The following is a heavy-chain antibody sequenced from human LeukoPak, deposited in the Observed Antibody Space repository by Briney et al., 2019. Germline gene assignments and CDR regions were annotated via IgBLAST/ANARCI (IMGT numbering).Heavy chain of an antibody. CDR3: AKDHKLDWLPYYYGMDV. D-gene: IGHD3-9*01. Sequence: GGSLRLSCAASGFTFSSYAMSWVRQAPGKGLEWVSAISGSGSSTYYADSVKGRFTISRDNSKNTLYLQMNSLRAEDTAVYYCAKDHKLDWLPYYYGMDVWGQGTTVTVSS. CDR1: GFTFSSYA. J-gene: IGHJ6*02. V-gene: IGHV3-23*01. CDR2: ISGSGSST.